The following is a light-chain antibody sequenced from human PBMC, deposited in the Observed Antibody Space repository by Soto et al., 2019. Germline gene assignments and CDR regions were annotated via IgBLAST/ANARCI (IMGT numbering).Light chain of an antibody. CDR3: QQYGSSPKT. CDR1: QSVRSY. CDR2: GAS. V-gene: IGKV3-20*01. Sequence: EVVLKQSPATLSLSTGERATLSCRASQSVRSYLAWYQQKPGQTPRLLIYGASSRVTGFPARFSGSGSGTDFTLTISRLEPEDFAVYYCQQYGSSPKTFGQG. J-gene: IGKJ1*01.